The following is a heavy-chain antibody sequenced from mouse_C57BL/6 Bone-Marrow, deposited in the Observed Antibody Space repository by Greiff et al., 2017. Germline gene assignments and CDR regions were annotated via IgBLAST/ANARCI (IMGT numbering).Heavy chain of an antibody. CDR1: GYTFTSYW. V-gene: IGHV1-64*01. J-gene: IGHJ2*01. CDR2: IHPNSGST. D-gene: IGHD2-4*01. Sequence: QVQLKQSGAELVKPGASVKLSCKASGYTFTSYWMHWVKQRPGHGLEWIGMIHPNSGSTYYNEKLQSKATLTVDKSSRTAYLQLSSLTSEDSAVYDCARGYDYDGGYFDYWGQGTTLTVSS. CDR3: ARGYDYDGGYFDY.